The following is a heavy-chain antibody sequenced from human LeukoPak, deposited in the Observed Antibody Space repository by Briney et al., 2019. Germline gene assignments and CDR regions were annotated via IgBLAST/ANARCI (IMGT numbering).Heavy chain of an antibody. J-gene: IGHJ6*02. D-gene: IGHD1-26*01. CDR1: GFTFSSYG. Sequence: GGSLRLSCAASGFTFSSYGMHWVRQAPGKGLEWVAVISYDGSNKYYADSMKGRFTISRDNSKNTLYLQMNSLRAEDTAVYYCAKDIGVRSGSYANYYYYYGMDVWGQGTTVTVSS. CDR2: ISYDGSNK. CDR3: AKDIGVRSGSYANYYYYYGMDV. V-gene: IGHV3-30*18.